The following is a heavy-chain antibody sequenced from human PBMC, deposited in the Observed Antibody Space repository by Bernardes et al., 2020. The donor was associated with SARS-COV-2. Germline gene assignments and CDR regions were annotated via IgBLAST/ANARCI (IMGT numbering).Heavy chain of an antibody. Sequence: SETLSLTCTVSGGSISSSSYYWGWIRQPPGKGLEWIGSIYYSGSTYYNPSLKSRVTISVDTSKNQFSLKLSSVTAADTAVYYCARHLVVVAARGWFDPWGQGTLVTVSS. CDR3: ARHLVVVAARGWFDP. D-gene: IGHD2-15*01. CDR2: IYYSGST. V-gene: IGHV4-39*01. J-gene: IGHJ5*02. CDR1: GGSISSSSYY.